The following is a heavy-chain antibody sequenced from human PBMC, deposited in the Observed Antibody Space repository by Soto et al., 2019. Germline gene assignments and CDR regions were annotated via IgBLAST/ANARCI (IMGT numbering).Heavy chain of an antibody. D-gene: IGHD1-26*01. CDR1: GFTFSSYG. V-gene: IGHV3-30*18. CDR3: AKFGRGRELLPHYYYYGMDV. Sequence: GGSLRLSCAASGFTFSSYGMHWVRQAPGKGLEWVAVISYDGSNKYYADSVKGRFTISRDNSKNTLYLQMNSLRAEDTAVYYCAKFGRGRELLPHYYYYGMDVWGQGTTVTVSS. J-gene: IGHJ6*02. CDR2: ISYDGSNK.